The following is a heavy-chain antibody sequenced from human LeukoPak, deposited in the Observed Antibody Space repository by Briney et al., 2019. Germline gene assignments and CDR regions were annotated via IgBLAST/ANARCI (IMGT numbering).Heavy chain of an antibody. Sequence: GGSLRLSCAASGFTFSSYAMSWVRQAPGKGLEWVSAISGSGGSTYYADSVKGRFTISRDNSKNTLYLQMNSLRAEDTAVYYCASDCSGGSCWTPGAFDIWGQGTMVTVSS. J-gene: IGHJ3*02. CDR2: ISGSGGST. V-gene: IGHV3-23*01. D-gene: IGHD2-15*01. CDR1: GFTFSSYA. CDR3: ASDCSGGSCWTPGAFDI.